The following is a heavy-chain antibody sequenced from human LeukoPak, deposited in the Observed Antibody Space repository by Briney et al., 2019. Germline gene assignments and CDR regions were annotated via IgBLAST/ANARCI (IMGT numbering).Heavy chain of an antibody. Sequence: GESLKISCKGSGYSFTSYWIGWVRLMPGKGLEWMGIIYPGDSDTRYSPSFQGQVTISADKSISTAYLQWSSLKASDTAMYYCARQAPYYYDSSGYYKAYYYYYGMDVWGQGTTVTVSS. CDR3: ARQAPYYYDSSGYYKAYYYYYGMDV. CDR1: GYSFTSYW. D-gene: IGHD3-22*01. V-gene: IGHV5-51*01. CDR2: IYPGDSDT. J-gene: IGHJ6*02.